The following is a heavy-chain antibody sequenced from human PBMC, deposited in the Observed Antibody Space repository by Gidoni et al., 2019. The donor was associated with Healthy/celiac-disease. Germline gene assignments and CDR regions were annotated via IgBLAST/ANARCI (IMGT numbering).Heavy chain of an antibody. CDR3: AKSTSSGLFDP. V-gene: IGHV4-38-2*01. CDR2: IYHSGST. Sequence: YYWGWIRQPPGKGLEWIGSIYHSGSTYYNPSLKSRVTISVDTSKNQFSLKLSSVTAADTAVYYCAKSTSSGLFDPWGQGTLDTVSS. D-gene: IGHD6-25*01. J-gene: IGHJ5*02. CDR1: YY.